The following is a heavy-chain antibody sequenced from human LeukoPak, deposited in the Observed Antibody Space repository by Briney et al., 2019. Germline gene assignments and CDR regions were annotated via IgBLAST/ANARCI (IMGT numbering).Heavy chain of an antibody. CDR2: IYYTGST. D-gene: IGHD3/OR15-3a*01. CDR3: AGDRLGLVPDY. CDR1: GGSVGSANYF. V-gene: IGHV4-61*01. Sequence: SETLSLTCTVSGGSVGSANYFWTWIRQPPGKGLEWIGYIYYTGSTNYNLSLKSRVTMSLDTSRDQFSLRLSSVTAADTAVYFCAGDRLGLVPDYWGQGTLVTVSS. J-gene: IGHJ4*02.